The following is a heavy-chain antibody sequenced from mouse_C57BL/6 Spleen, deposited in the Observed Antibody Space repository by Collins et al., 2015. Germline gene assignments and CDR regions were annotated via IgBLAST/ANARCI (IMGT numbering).Heavy chain of an antibody. J-gene: IGHJ2*01. CDR3: ARWGLLRSLRGFDY. Sequence: EVQLQQSGPELVKPGASVKISCKASGYTFTDYYMNWVKQSHGKSLEWIGDINPNNGGTSYNQKFKGKATLTVDKSSSTAYMELRSLTSEDSAVYYCARWGLLRSLRGFDYWGQGTTLTVSS. D-gene: IGHD1-1*01. CDR2: INPNNGGT. CDR1: GYTFTDYY. V-gene: IGHV1-26*01.